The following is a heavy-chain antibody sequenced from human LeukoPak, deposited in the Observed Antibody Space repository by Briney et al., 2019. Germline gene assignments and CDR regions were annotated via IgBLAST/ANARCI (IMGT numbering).Heavy chain of an antibody. CDR3: ARSVTTATFDI. D-gene: IGHD4-17*01. V-gene: IGHV4-39*01. CDR2: IYYSGNT. CDR1: GGSISSSSYY. Sequence: PSETLSLTCTVSGGSISSSSYYWGWIRQPPGKGLEWIGSIYYSGNTYYKPSLKSRVTISVDTSKNQFSLKLSSVTAADTAVYYCARSVTTATFDIWGQGTMVTVYS. J-gene: IGHJ3*02.